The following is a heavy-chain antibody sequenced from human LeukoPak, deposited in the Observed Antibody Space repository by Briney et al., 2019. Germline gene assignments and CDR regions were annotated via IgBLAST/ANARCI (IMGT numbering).Heavy chain of an antibody. D-gene: IGHD5-24*01. CDR1: GGSINSYY. CDR3: TRRCKDAYTLYCFDY. CDR2: MYYSGGT. J-gene: IGHJ4*02. Sequence: ASETLSLTCTVSGGSINSYYWSWIRQPPGKGLEWIGHMYYSGGTNYNPSLKGRVTISVDTSKNQFSLKLSSVTAADTAVYYCTRRCKDAYTLYCFDYWGQGTLVTVSS. V-gene: IGHV4-59*01.